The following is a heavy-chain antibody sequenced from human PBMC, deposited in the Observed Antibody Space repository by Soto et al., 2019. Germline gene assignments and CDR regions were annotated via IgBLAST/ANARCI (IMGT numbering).Heavy chain of an antibody. V-gene: IGHV4-34*01. D-gene: IGHD4-17*01. CDR1: GGSFSGYY. CDR2: INHSGST. J-gene: IGHJ4*02. Sequence: QVQLQQWGAGLLKPSETLSLTCAVYGGSFSGYYWSWIRQPPGKGLEWIGEINHSGSTNYNPSLKRRIITPVDTSKKQLSLRLSSVTAADTAVYYCARWGLRWSGGKYYYDYWGQGTLVTVSS. CDR3: ARWGLRWSGGKYYYDY.